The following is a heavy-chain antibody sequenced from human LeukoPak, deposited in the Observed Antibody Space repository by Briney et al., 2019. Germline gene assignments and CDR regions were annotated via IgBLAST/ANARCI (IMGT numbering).Heavy chain of an antibody. Sequence: ASVKVSCKASGYTFTSYDINWVRQATGQGLEWMGWMNPNSGNTGYAQKFQGRVTITADKSTSTAYMELSSLRSEDTAVYYCAREGGNTAMVKGFDYWGQGTLVTVSS. V-gene: IGHV1-8*01. J-gene: IGHJ4*02. D-gene: IGHD5-18*01. CDR2: MNPNSGNT. CDR3: AREGGNTAMVKGFDY. CDR1: GYTFTSYD.